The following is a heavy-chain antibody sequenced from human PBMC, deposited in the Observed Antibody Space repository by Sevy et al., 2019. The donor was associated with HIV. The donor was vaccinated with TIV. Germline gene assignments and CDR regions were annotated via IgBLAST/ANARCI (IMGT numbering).Heavy chain of an antibody. V-gene: IGHV1-8*01. CDR2: MNPNSGNT. CDR3: ARAGIAAGDAFDI. CDR1: GYTFTSYD. D-gene: IGHD6-25*01. Sequence: ASVKVSCKASGYTFTSYDINWVRQATGQGLEWMGWMNPNSGNTGDAQKFQGRVTMTRNTSISTAYMELSSLRSEDTAVYYCARAGIAAGDAFDIWGQGTMVTVSS. J-gene: IGHJ3*02.